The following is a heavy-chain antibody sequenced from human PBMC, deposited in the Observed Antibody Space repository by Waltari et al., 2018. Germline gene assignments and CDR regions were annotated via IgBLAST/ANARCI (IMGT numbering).Heavy chain of an antibody. V-gene: IGHV1-69*02. CDR2: IIPILGIA. Sequence: QVQLVQSGAEVKKPGSSVKVSCKASGGTFSSYTISWVRQAPGQGLEWMGRIIPILGIANYAQQYPGRVTSTADKSTSTADMELSSRRSEDTAGYYGAIGEGPGAFDIWGQWTMVTVSS. CDR1: GGTFSSYT. CDR3: AIGEGPGAFDI. D-gene: IGHD3-10*01. J-gene: IGHJ3*02.